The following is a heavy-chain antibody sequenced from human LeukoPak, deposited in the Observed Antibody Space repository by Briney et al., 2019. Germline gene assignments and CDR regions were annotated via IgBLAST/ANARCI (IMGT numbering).Heavy chain of an antibody. Sequence: SETLSLTCTVSGGSISSGDYYWSWIRQPPGKGLEWIGYIYYSGSTNYNPSLKSRVTISVDTSKNQFSLKLSSVTAADTAVYYCAREVPDCYGSGSYFDYWGQGTLVTVSS. D-gene: IGHD3-10*01. CDR3: AREVPDCYGSGSYFDY. J-gene: IGHJ4*02. CDR2: IYYSGST. V-gene: IGHV4-61*08. CDR1: GGSISSGDYY.